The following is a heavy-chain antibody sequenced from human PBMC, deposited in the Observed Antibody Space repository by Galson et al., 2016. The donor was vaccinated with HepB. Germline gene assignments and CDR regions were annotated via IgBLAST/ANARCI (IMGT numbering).Heavy chain of an antibody. J-gene: IGHJ5*02. D-gene: IGHD2-21*01. CDR2: MNPNSGNT. CDR3: GMVVIEGWFDP. Sequence: VKVSCKASGYTFTSYDINWVRQATGQGLEWMGWMNPNSGNTGYAQKFQGRVTMTRNTSISTAYMELSSLRFEDTAVYFCGMVVIEGWFDPWGQGTLVTVSS. V-gene: IGHV1-8*01. CDR1: GYTFTSYD.